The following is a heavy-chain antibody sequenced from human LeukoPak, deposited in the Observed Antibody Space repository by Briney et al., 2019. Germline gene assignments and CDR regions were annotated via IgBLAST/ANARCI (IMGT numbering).Heavy chain of an antibody. J-gene: IGHJ4*02. D-gene: IGHD6-13*01. CDR2: IYHSGST. Sequence: SGALSLTCAVSGGSISSSNWWSWVRQPPGKGLEWIGEIYHSGSTNYNPSLKSRVTISVDKSKNQFSLKLSSVTAADTAVYYCARGGSSSWYGLLDYWGQGTLVTVSS. CDR3: ARGGSSSWYGLLDY. V-gene: IGHV4-4*02. CDR1: GGSISSSNW.